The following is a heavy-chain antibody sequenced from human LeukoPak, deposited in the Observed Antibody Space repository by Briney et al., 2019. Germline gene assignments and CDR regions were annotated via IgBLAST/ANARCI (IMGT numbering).Heavy chain of an antibody. CDR3: ARAIPALEWDDGAFDI. CDR1: GFTFSSYA. V-gene: IGHV3-23*01. CDR2: ISGSGGST. Sequence: GGSLRLSCAASGFTFSSYAMSWVRQAPGKGLEWVSAISGSGGSTYYADSVKGRFTISRDNAKNSLYLQMNSLRAEDTAVYYCARAIPALEWDDGAFDIWGQGTMVTVSS. D-gene: IGHD3-3*01. J-gene: IGHJ3*02.